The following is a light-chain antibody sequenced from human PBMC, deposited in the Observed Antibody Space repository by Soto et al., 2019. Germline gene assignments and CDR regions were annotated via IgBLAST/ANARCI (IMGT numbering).Light chain of an antibody. CDR1: SSDVAVYNY. CDR2: EVS. Sequence: QSVLTQPASVSGSPGQSITISCTGTSSDVAVYNYVSWYQQHPGKAPKLMIYEVSNRPSGVSNRFSGSKSGNTASLTISGLQAEDEADYYCCSYTTGSTYVFGTGTKVTVL. V-gene: IGLV2-14*01. CDR3: CSYTTGSTYV. J-gene: IGLJ1*01.